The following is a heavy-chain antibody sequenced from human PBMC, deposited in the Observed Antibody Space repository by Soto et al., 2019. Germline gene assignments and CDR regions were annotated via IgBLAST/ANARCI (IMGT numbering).Heavy chain of an antibody. J-gene: IGHJ4*02. CDR3: ARDPRSWAAAANFDY. Sequence: ASVKVSCKASGYTFTSYAMHWVRQAPGQRLEWMGWINAGNGNTKYSQKFQGRVTITRDTSASTAYMELSSLRSEDTAVYYCARDPRSWAAAANFDYWGQGTLVTVS. CDR1: GYTFTSYA. V-gene: IGHV1-3*01. D-gene: IGHD6-13*01. CDR2: INAGNGNT.